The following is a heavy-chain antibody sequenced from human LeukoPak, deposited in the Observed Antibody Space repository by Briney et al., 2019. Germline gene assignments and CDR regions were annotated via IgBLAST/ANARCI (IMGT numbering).Heavy chain of an antibody. V-gene: IGHV1-69*05. CDR3: ARGGEVYCSSTSCIPQRDAFDI. CDR1: GGTFSSYA. J-gene: IGHJ3*02. D-gene: IGHD2-2*01. CDR2: IIPIFGTA. Sequence: GSSVKVSCKASGGTFSSYAISWVRQAPGQGLEWMGGIIPIFGTANYAQKFQGRVTITTDESTSTAYMELSSLRSEDTAVYYCARGGEVYCSSTSCIPQRDAFDIWGQGTMVTVSS.